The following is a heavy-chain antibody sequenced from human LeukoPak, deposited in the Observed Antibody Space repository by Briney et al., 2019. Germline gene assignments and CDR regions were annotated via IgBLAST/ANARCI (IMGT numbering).Heavy chain of an antibody. CDR1: GFTFNIYW. J-gene: IGHJ4*02. CDR3: ALLGVTFDY. CDR2: ISGSGGST. Sequence: PGGSLRLSCAASGFTFNIYWMHCVRQAPGKGLVWVSAISGSGGSTYYADSVKGRFTISRDNSKNTLYLQMNSLRAEDTAVYYCALLGVTFDYWGQGTLVTVSS. V-gene: IGHV3-23*01. D-gene: IGHD3-16*02.